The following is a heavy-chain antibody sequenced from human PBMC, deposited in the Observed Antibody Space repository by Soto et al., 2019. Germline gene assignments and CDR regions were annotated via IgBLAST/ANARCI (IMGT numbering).Heavy chain of an antibody. CDR2: IYYSGST. CDR1: GGSISSGGYY. CDR3: ARDRNTPYYYYGMDV. J-gene: IGHJ6*02. Sequence: SETLSLTCTVSGGSISSGGYYWSWIRQHPGKGLEWIGYIYYSGSTYYNPSLKSRVTISVDTSKNQFSLKLSSVTAADTAVYYFARDRNTPYYYYGMDVWGQGTTVTVSS. V-gene: IGHV4-31*03. D-gene: IGHD3-16*02.